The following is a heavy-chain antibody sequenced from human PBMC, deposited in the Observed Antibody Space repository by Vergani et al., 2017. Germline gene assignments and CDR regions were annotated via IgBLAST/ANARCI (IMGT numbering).Heavy chain of an antibody. CDR1: GGSVSSGSYY. CDR2: IYYSGST. V-gene: IGHV4-61*10. J-gene: IGHJ4*02. Sequence: QVQLQESGPGLVKPSETLSLTCTVSGGSVSSGSYYWSWIRQPAGKGLEWIGYIYYSGSTNYNPSLKSRVTISVDTSKNQCSLKLSSVTAADTAVYYCARLRRIASPGGSLLFDYWGQGTLVTVSS. D-gene: IGHD6-13*01. CDR3: ARLRRIASPGGSLLFDY.